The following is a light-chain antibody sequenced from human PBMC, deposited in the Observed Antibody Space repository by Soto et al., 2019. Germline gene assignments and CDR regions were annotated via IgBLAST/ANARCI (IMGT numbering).Light chain of an antibody. CDR2: WAS. V-gene: IGKV4-1*01. CDR3: LQYFTTREYT. J-gene: IGKJ2*01. CDR1: QSLLYSSNNKNY. Sequence: DIVMTQSPDSLAVSLGERATINCKSSQSLLYSSNNKNYLAWYQQKPRQPPKLLIYWASTRESGVPDRFSGSGSGTDFTLTISSLQAEDVAVYYCLQYFTTREYTFGQGTKLELK.